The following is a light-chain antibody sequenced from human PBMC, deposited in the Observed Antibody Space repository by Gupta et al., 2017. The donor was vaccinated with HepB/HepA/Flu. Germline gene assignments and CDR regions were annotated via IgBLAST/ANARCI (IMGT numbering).Light chain of an antibody. CDR1: SSSIGRNF. CDR3: AAWDDSLSGPL. J-gene: IGLJ2*01. V-gene: IGLV1-47*02. Sequence: QSVLTQPPSASGTPGPRVTLSCSGSSSSIGRNFVYWYQQPPGPAPKPLILGNNQRPSGGPDRFFGSQSGTSASLAIRGLRSEDEADYYCAAWDDSLSGPLFGGGTKLTVL. CDR2: GNN.